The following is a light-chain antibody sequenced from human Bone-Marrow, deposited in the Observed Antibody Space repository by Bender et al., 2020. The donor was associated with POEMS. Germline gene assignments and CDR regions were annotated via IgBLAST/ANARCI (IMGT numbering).Light chain of an antibody. Sequence: QSALTQPASVSGSPGQSITISCTGTSRDIGTYNLVSWYQQSPGKAPKFIIYEVNRRPSGVSDRFSGSKSGNTASLTISGLQAEDEADYYCCSYAGDTTFVVFGGGTKLTVL. CDR3: CSYAGDTTFVV. CDR1: SRDIGTYNL. J-gene: IGLJ2*01. CDR2: EVN. V-gene: IGLV2-23*02.